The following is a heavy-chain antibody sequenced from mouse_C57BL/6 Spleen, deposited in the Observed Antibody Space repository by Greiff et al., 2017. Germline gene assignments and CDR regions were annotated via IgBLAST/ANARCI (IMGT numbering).Heavy chain of an antibody. CDR1: GFTFTDYY. CDR2: VYPYNGGT. D-gene: IGHD1-1*01. CDR3: TRTYYGISFGFDY. J-gene: IGHJ2*01. V-gene: IGHV1-36*01. Sequence: VQLQQSGPVLVKPGPSVKISCKASGFTFTDYYMHWVKQSHGKSLEWIGLVYPYNGGTSYNQKFKGKATLTVDTSSSTAYMELNSLTSEASAVYDCTRTYYGISFGFDYWGQGTTLTVSS.